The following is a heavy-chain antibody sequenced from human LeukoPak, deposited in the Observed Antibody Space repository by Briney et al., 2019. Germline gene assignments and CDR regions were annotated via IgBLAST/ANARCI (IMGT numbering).Heavy chain of an antibody. V-gene: IGHV3-33*08. J-gene: IGHJ6*02. CDR2: IWYDGSNK. Sequence: LPGGSLRLSCAASGFTFSSYSMNWVRQAPGKGLEWVAVIWYDGSNKYYADSVKGRFTISRDNSKNTLYLQMNSLRAEDTAVYYCARDGFSSSWYPTYYYYYGMDVWGQGTTVTVSS. CDR1: GFTFSSYS. D-gene: IGHD6-13*01. CDR3: ARDGFSSSWYPTYYYYYGMDV.